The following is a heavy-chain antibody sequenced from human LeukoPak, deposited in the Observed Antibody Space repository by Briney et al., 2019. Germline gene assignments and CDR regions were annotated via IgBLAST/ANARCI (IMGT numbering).Heavy chain of an antibody. D-gene: IGHD3-10*01. CDR1: GFTFSDYY. V-gene: IGHV3-11*01. Sequence: PGGSLRLSCAASGFTFSDYYMSWIRQAPGKGLEWVSYISSSGSTIYYADSVKGRFTISRDNAKDSLYLQMNSLRAEDTAVYYCARDSLMVRGVNSHWGQGTLVTVSS. CDR2: ISSSGSTI. CDR3: ARDSLMVRGVNSH. J-gene: IGHJ4*02.